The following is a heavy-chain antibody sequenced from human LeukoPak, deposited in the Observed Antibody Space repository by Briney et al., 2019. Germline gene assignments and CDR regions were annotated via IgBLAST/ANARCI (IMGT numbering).Heavy chain of an antibody. J-gene: IGHJ3*02. V-gene: IGHV1-2*04. CDR3: ARARTGAYCGGDCHPGAFDI. CDR1: GYTFTSYD. D-gene: IGHD2-21*02. CDR2: INPNSGGT. Sequence: ASVKVSCKASGYTFTSYDINWVRQATGQGLEWMGWINPNSGGTNYAQKFQGWVTMTRDTSISTAYMELSRLRSDDTAVYYCARARTGAYCGGDCHPGAFDIWGQGTMVTVSS.